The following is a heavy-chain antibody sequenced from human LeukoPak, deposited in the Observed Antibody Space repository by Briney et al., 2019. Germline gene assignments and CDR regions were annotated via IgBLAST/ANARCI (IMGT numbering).Heavy chain of an antibody. CDR1: GFTFSSYA. D-gene: IGHD4-17*01. CDR2: ISDSGGST. V-gene: IGHV3-23*01. Sequence: YPGGSLRLSCAASGFTFSSYALSWVRQAPGKGLEWVSGISDSGGSTYYADSVKGRFTISRDNSKNTLYLQMNSLRAEDTAVYYCAKEVDYGDSTPHFDYWGQGTLVTVSS. CDR3: AKEVDYGDSTPHFDY. J-gene: IGHJ4*02.